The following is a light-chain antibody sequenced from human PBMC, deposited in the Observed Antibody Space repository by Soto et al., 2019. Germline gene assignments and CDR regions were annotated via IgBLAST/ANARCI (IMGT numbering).Light chain of an antibody. CDR2: GAS. CDR3: KQYGGARWT. V-gene: IGKV3-20*01. Sequence: EIVLTQSPGTLSLSPGERATLSCRASQSVVTNSLAWYQQKPGQAPRLIIYGASNRATGIQDRFSGRGSGTDFTLTIRRLEPEDCAVYYCKQYGGARWTFGQGTKVDIK. J-gene: IGKJ1*01. CDR1: QSVVTNS.